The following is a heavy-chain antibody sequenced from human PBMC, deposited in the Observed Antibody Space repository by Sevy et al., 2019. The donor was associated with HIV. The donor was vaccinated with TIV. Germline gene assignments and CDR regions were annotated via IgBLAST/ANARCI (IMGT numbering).Heavy chain of an antibody. CDR3: ARHLQYSSSSPLDY. J-gene: IGHJ4*02. V-gene: IGHV3-20*01. CDR2: INWNGGST. D-gene: IGHD6-6*01. Sequence: GGSLRLSCAASGFTFDDYGMSWVRQAPGKGLEWVSGINWNGGSTGYADSVKGRFTISRDNAKNSLYLQMNSLGAEDAALYHCARHLQYSSSSPLDYWGQGTLVTVSS. CDR1: GFTFDDYG.